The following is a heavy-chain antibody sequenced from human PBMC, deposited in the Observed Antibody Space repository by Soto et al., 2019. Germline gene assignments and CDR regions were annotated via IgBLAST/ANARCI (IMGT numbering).Heavy chain of an antibody. CDR1: GFTFSSYA. V-gene: IGHV3-23*01. D-gene: IGHD3-3*01. CDR3: AKGLSVYFDFWSSHY. Sequence: PGGSLRLSCAASGFTFSSYAMSWVRQTPGKGLEWVSAISGSGGSTYYADSVKGRFTISRDNSKNTLYLQMNSLRAEDTAVYYCAKGLSVYFDFWSSHYWGQGTLVTVSS. J-gene: IGHJ4*02. CDR2: ISGSGGST.